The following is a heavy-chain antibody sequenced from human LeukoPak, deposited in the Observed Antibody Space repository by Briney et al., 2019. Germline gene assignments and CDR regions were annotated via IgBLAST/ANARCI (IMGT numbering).Heavy chain of an antibody. V-gene: IGHV6-1*01. CDR1: GDSVSGNSVA. Sequence: SQTLSLTCAISGDSVSGNSVAWNCIRQSPSRGLEWLGRTYYRSKWYNDYAVSVKSRITIKSDTSKNQFSLQLNSVTPEDTAVYYCARGYGDSLLNYWGQGALVTVSS. CDR3: ARGYGDSLLNY. D-gene: IGHD4-17*01. CDR2: TYYRSKWYN. J-gene: IGHJ4*02.